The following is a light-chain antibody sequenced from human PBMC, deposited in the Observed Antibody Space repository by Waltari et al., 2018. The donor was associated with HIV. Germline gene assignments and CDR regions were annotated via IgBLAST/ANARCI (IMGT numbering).Light chain of an antibody. CDR1: ASNVGSDYD. J-gene: IGLJ2*01. Sequence: QSLLNQPPSVSGAPGPWVSISCTVEASNVGSDYDVRWYQQLPGRAPSLLIYKNNYRSSGVPDRFSGSKPGTTASLTITGLQADDEADYYCPSYVSSRGCLFGGGTKLTVL. CDR2: KNN. CDR3: PSYVSSRGCL. V-gene: IGLV1-40*01.